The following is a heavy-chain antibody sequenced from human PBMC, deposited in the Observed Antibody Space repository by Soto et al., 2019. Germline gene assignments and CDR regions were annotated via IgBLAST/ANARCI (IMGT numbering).Heavy chain of an antibody. CDR1: GYTFTSYG. V-gene: IGHV1-18*01. CDR2: ISAYNGNT. Sequence: QVQLVQSGAEVKKPGASVKVSCKASGYTFTSYGISWVRQAPGQGLEWMGWISAYNGNTNYAQKLQGRVTMTTDTSTSTAYMELRSLRSDATAVYYCARRLWFGELSTSGYYYYGMDVWGQGTTVTVSS. D-gene: IGHD3-10*01. CDR3: ARRLWFGELSTSGYYYYGMDV. J-gene: IGHJ6*02.